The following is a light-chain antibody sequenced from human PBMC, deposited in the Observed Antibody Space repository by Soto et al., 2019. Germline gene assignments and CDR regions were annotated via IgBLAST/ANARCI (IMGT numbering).Light chain of an antibody. Sequence: IQMTQSPSSLSASVGDRVTITCQASQDISNYLNWYQQKPGKAPKLLIYDASNLETGVPSRFSGSVSGTDFTYTITSLHPEPITPRSSQQYNNFSWTFRQGTKV. CDR2: DAS. CDR3: QQYNNFSWT. V-gene: IGKV1-33*01. CDR1: QDISNY. J-gene: IGKJ1*01.